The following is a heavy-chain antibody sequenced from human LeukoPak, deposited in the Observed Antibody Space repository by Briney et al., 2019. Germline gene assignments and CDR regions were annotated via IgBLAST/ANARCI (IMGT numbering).Heavy chain of an antibody. CDR1: GFTVSSYY. CDR3: ARDPKRGGFGELLSAPHDAFDI. Sequence: GGSLRLSCAASGFTVSSYYMNWVRQAPGKGLQWVSILYSDGATYYADSVKGRFTISRDNSRSTLYLQMNSLRAEDTAVYYCARDPKRGGFGELLSAPHDAFDIWGQGTMVTVSS. D-gene: IGHD3-10*01. J-gene: IGHJ3*02. V-gene: IGHV3-66*01. CDR2: LYSDGAT.